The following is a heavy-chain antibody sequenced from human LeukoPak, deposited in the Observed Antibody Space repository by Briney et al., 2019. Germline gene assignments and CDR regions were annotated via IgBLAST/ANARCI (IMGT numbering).Heavy chain of an antibody. D-gene: IGHD3/OR15-3a*01. CDR1: GFTFSSYS. V-gene: IGHV3-21*01. Sequence: GGSLRLSCVASGFTFSSYSMNWVRQAPGKGLEWVSCISSTSRYIYYADSVKGRFTISRDNAKNSAYLQMDSLRAEDTAVYYCTRAVAADDFSPGYWGQGTLVTVSS. CDR2: ISSTSRYI. J-gene: IGHJ4*02. CDR3: TRAVAADDFSPGY.